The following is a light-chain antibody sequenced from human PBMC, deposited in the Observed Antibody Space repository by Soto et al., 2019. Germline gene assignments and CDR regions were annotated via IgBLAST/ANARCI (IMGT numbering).Light chain of an antibody. V-gene: IGKV3-20*01. Sequence: EIVLRQSPGTLSLSPGERATLSCRASQSVSSSYLAWYQQKPGQAPRLLIYGASSRATGIPDRFSGSGSGTDFTLTISRLEPEDFAVYYCQQYGSSSTFGQGTKVDSK. J-gene: IGKJ1*01. CDR1: QSVSSSY. CDR2: GAS. CDR3: QQYGSSST.